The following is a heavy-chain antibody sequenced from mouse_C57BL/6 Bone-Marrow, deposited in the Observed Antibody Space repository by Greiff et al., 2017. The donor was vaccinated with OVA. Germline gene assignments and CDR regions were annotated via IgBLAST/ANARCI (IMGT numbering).Heavy chain of an antibody. V-gene: IGHV1-7*01. CDR3: ASATRMY. CDR2: INPSSGYT. Sequence: VQLQQSGAELAKPGASVKLSCTASGFTFTSYWMHWVKQRPGQGLEWIGYINPSSGYTKYNQKFKDKATVTADKSSSTAYLQLSSLTYEDTAVYYCASATRMYWGQGTTLTVSA. J-gene: IGHJ2*01. D-gene: IGHD1-1*01. CDR1: GFTFTSYW.